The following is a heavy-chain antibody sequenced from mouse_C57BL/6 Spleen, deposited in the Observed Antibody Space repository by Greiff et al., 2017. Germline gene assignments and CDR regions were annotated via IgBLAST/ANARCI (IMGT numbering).Heavy chain of an antibody. J-gene: IGHJ3*01. V-gene: IGHV1-69*01. Sequence: QVQLQQPGAELVMPGASVKLSCKASGYTFTSYWMHWVKQRPGQGLEWIGEIDPSDSYTNYNQKFKGKSTLTVDKSSITAYMQLSSLTSEDSAVYYCARGGITTATERFAYWGQGTLVTVSA. D-gene: IGHD1-2*01. CDR2: IDPSDSYT. CDR3: ARGGITTATERFAY. CDR1: GYTFTSYW.